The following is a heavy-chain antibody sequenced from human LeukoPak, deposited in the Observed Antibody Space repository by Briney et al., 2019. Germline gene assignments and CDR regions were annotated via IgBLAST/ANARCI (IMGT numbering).Heavy chain of an antibody. J-gene: IGHJ3*02. V-gene: IGHV3-48*01. CDR2: ISNSSSTI. CDR1: GFTFSSYS. Sequence: GGSLRLSCAASGFTFSSYSMNWVRQAPGKGLEWVSYISNSSSTIYYADSVKGRFTISRDNAKNSLYLQMNSLRAEDTAVYYCARDQTPSSWYGKNAFDIWGQGTMVTVSS. CDR3: ARDQTPSSWYGKNAFDI. D-gene: IGHD6-13*01.